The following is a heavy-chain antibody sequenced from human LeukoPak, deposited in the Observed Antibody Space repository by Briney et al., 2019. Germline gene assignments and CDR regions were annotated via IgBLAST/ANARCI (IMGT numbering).Heavy chain of an antibody. D-gene: IGHD3-10*01. V-gene: IGHV3-23*01. CDR3: AEQRRGDGAFDI. CDR2: ISGSGGST. CDR1: GFTFSSYA. Sequence: PGGSLRLSCAASGFTFSSYAMSWVRQAPGKGLEWVSAISGSGGSTYYADSVKGRFTISRDNSKNTLYLQMNSLRAEDTAVYYCAEQRRGDGAFDIWGQGTMVTVSS. J-gene: IGHJ3*02.